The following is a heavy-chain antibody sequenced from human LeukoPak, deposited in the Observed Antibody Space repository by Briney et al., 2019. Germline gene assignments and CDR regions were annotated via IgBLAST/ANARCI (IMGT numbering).Heavy chain of an antibody. J-gene: IGHJ5*02. CDR2: IYYSGST. V-gene: IGHV4-39*01. Sequence: SETLSLTCTVSGGSISSSSYCWGWIRQPPGKGLEWIGSIYYSGSTYYNPSLKSRVTLSVDTSKNQFSLKLSSVTAADPAVYYCARRGIAVAKVLDWFDPWGQGTLVTVSS. CDR1: GGSISSSSYC. D-gene: IGHD6-19*01. CDR3: ARRGIAVAKVLDWFDP.